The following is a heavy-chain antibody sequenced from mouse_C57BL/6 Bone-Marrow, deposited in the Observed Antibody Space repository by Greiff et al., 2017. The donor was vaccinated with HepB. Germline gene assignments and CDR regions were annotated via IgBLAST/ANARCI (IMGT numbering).Heavy chain of an antibody. V-gene: IGHV1-81*01. CDR3: ARAYYDYGWFAY. CDR2: IYPRSGNP. J-gene: IGHJ3*01. D-gene: IGHD2-4*01. Sequence: VKVVESGAELARPGASVKLSCKASGYTFTSYGIRWVKQRTGQGLEWIGEIYPRSGNPYYNEKFKGKATLTADKSSSTAYMELRSLTSEDSAVYFCARAYYDYGWFAYWGQGTLVTVSA. CDR1: GYTFTSYG.